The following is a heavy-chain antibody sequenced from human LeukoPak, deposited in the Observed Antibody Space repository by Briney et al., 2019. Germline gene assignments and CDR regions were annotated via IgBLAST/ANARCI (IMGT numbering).Heavy chain of an antibody. CDR3: ARPLWFGELSLDY. V-gene: IGHV1-2*02. CDR2: INPNSGGT. J-gene: IGHJ4*02. CDR1: GYTFTGYY. Sequence: ASVKVSCKASGYTFTGYYMHWVRQAPGQGLEWMGWINPNSGGTNYAQKFQGRVTMTRDTSISTAYMELSRLRSDDTAVYYCARPLWFGELSLDYWGQGTLVTVSS. D-gene: IGHD3-10*01.